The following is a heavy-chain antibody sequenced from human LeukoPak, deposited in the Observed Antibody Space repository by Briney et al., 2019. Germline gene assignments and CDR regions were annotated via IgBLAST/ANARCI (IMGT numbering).Heavy chain of an antibody. J-gene: IGHJ4*02. CDR3: AKDPNRVPVNPFDY. CDR1: GFTFSSYA. CDR2: ISGSGGST. D-gene: IGHD2-2*01. V-gene: IGHV3-23*01. Sequence: GGSLRLSCAASGFTFSSYAMSWVRQAPGKGLKWVSAISGSGGSTYYADSVKGRFTISRDNSKNTLYLQMNSLRAEDTAVYYCAKDPNRVPVNPFDYWGQGTLVTVSS.